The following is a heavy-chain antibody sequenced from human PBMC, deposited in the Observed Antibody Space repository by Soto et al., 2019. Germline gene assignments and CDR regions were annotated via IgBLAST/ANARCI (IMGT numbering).Heavy chain of an antibody. CDR1: GYTLTELS. D-gene: IGHD2-2*01. Sequence: GASVKVSCKVSGYTLTELSMHWVRQAPGKGLEWMGGFDPEDGETIYAQKFQGRVTMTEDTSTDTAYMELSSLRSEDTAVYYCARDCTSTSCYRKDAFDIWGQGTKVTVSS. CDR2: FDPEDGET. J-gene: IGHJ3*02. CDR3: ARDCTSTSCYRKDAFDI. V-gene: IGHV1-24*01.